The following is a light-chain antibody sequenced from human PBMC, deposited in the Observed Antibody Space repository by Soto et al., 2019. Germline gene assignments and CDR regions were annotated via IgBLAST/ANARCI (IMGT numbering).Light chain of an antibody. CDR3: CSFAGSRILYV. CDR2: EDN. CDR1: SSDVGTYNL. V-gene: IGLV2-23*01. Sequence: QSVVTQPACVSGSPGQSITISCTGTSSDVGTYNLVAWYQQHPGKAPKLMIFEDNKRPSGVSDRFSGSKSGNTASLTISGLQTEDEADYYCCSFAGSRILYVFGAGTKVTVL. J-gene: IGLJ1*01.